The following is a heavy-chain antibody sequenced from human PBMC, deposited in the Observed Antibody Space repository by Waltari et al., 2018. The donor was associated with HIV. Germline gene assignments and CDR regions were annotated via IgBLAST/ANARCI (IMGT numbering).Heavy chain of an antibody. D-gene: IGHD3-10*01. CDR3: ARDRTYYYASGNYYRALGY. Sequence: QVQLVQSGAEIKKPGASVKVSCKASGYPFTSYGIDWVRQAPGQGLEWMGWISAYNGNTDYAQKLQGRVTMTTDTSTSTAYMELRSLRSDDTAVYYCARDRTYYYASGNYYRALGYWGQGTLVTVSS. J-gene: IGHJ4*02. CDR1: GYPFTSYG. V-gene: IGHV1-18*01. CDR2: ISAYNGNT.